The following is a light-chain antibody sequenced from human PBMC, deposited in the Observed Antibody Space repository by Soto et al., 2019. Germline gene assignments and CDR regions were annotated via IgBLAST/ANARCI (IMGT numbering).Light chain of an antibody. J-gene: IGLJ1*01. CDR1: SSDVGGYNY. CDR2: EVS. Sequence: QSALTQPPSASGSPGQSVTISCTGTSSDVGGYNYVSWYQQHPGKAPKLMIYEVSKRPSGVPDRFSGSKSGNTASLTVSGLQAEDEAEYYCSSFAGSNRVFGTGTKVTV. V-gene: IGLV2-8*01. CDR3: SSFAGSNRV.